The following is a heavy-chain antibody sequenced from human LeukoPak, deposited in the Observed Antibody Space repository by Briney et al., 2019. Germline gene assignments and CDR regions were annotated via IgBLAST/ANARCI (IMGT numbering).Heavy chain of an antibody. Sequence: PSETLSLTCTVSGDSVSNYYWSWIRQPPGKGLEWMGYIYYTGSTNYNPSLKSRVTISVDTSKNQFSLKLTSVTAADTAVYYCAKGVRAAGTSWFDPWGQGTLVTVSS. J-gene: IGHJ5*02. CDR3: AKGVRAAGTSWFDP. D-gene: IGHD6-13*01. V-gene: IGHV4-59*02. CDR1: GDSVSNYY. CDR2: IYYTGST.